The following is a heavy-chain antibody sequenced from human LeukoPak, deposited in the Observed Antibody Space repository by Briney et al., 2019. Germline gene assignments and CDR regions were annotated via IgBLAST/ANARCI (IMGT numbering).Heavy chain of an antibody. V-gene: IGHV3-23*01. Sequence: PGGSLRLSCAASGFTFSSYAMSWVRQAPGKGLEWVSAISGSGGSTYYADSVKGRFTISRDNSKNTLYLQMNSLRAEDTAVYYCAKPTVNYYDSSGYIDLGYFDYWGQGPLVTVSS. D-gene: IGHD3-22*01. J-gene: IGHJ4*02. CDR2: ISGSGGST. CDR3: AKPTVNYYDSSGYIDLGYFDY. CDR1: GFTFSSYA.